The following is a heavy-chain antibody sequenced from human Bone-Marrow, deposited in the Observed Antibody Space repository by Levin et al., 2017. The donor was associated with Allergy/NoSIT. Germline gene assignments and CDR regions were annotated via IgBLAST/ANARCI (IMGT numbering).Heavy chain of an antibody. CDR1: GGTFSSYT. CDR3: ARDTAREELDTAMFLFGQDYYGMDV. V-gene: IGHV1-69*04. CDR2: IIPILGIA. Sequence: SVKVSCKASGGTFSSYTISWVRQAPGQGLEWMGRIIPILGIANYAQKFQGRVTITADKSTSTAYMELSSLRSEDTAVYYCARDTAREELDTAMFLFGQDYYGMDVWGQGTTVTVSS. J-gene: IGHJ6*02. D-gene: IGHD5-18*01.